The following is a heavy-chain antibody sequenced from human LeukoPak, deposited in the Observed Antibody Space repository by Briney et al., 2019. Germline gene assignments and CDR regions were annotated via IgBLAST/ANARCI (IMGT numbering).Heavy chain of an antibody. Sequence: GGSLRLSCAASGLTVSGNYWHWVRQTPGKGLEWVSLIYSDDNTRYADSVKGRFTFSRDNTRNTLYLQMNSLRAEDTALYFCTYGDYPLTYWGQGALVTVSS. V-gene: IGHV3-66*01. D-gene: IGHD4-17*01. CDR1: GLTVSGNY. J-gene: IGHJ4*02. CDR3: TYGDYPLTY. CDR2: IYSDDNT.